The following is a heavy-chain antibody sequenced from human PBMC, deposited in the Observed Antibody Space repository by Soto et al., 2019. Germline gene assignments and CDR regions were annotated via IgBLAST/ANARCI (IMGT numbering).Heavy chain of an antibody. D-gene: IGHD6-6*01. CDR2: ISDDGSGI. CDR3: ARDRYSSSTLFDD. CDR1: GFTFSSYA. J-gene: IGHJ4*02. V-gene: IGHV3-30-3*01. Sequence: QVQLVESGGGVVQPGRSLRLSCAASGFTFSSYAMHWVRQAPGKGLEWVAVISDDGSGIYYADSVKGRFTISRDNSKNTLYLQMNSLRAEDTAVYYCARDRYSSSTLFDDWCQGTLVTVSS.